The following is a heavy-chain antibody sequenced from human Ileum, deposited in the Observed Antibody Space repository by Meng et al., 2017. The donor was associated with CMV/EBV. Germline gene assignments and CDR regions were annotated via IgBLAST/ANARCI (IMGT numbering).Heavy chain of an antibody. J-gene: IGHJ4*02. V-gene: IGHV3-30*02. CDR3: VKGSRLVGSLADY. CDR1: GFSFNGCG. CDR2: IRYDGSQA. D-gene: IGHD1-26*01. Sequence: VEPVESGGGGFQPGESLRLSCEASGFSFNGCGMNWVRQAPGKGLDWVTYIRYDGSQAHYANSVKGRFTVSRDNSKNTLYLQMDSLRPEDTAVYYCVKGSRLVGSLADYWGQGILVTVSS.